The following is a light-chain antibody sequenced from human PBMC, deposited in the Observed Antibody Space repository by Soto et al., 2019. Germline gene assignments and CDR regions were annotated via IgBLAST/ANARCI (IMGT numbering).Light chain of an antibody. V-gene: IGLV2-11*01. CDR2: DVT. Sequence: QSALTQPRSVSGSRGQSVTISCTGTSSDVGGYNYVSWYQQHPGKAPKLIIYDVTTRPSGVVHRFSGSKSGNTASLTISGLQPEDEADYYCSSYAGSYTLVFGGGTKVTVL. CDR1: SSDVGGYNY. J-gene: IGLJ3*02. CDR3: SSYAGSYTLV.